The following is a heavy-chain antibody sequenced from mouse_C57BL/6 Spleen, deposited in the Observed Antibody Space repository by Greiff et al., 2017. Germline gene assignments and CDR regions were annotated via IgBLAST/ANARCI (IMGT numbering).Heavy chain of an antibody. D-gene: IGHD1-1*01. J-gene: IGHJ4*01. CDR3: ARWATTVVATSSYYAMDY. CDR1: GYTFTSYW. Sequence: QVQLQQPGAELVRPGTSVKLSCKASGYTFTSYWMHWVKQRPGQGLEWIGVIDPSDSYTNYNQKFKGKATLTVDTSSSTAYMQLSSLTSEDSAVYYCARWATTVVATSSYYAMDYWGQGTSVTVSS. V-gene: IGHV1-59*01. CDR2: IDPSDSYT.